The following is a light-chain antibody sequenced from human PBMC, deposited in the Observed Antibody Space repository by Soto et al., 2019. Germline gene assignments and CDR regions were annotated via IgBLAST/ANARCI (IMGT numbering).Light chain of an antibody. CDR2: DVS. V-gene: IGLV2-11*01. Sequence: QSALTQPRSVSGSPGQSVTISCTGTSSDVGGYYYVSWYQQHPGKAPKLMIYDVSKRPSGVPDRFACSKSGDTASLTISGRQDEEEADYYCCSYAGSYTYVFGVGTKVTVL. CDR1: SSDVGGYYY. CDR3: CSYAGSYTYV. J-gene: IGLJ1*01.